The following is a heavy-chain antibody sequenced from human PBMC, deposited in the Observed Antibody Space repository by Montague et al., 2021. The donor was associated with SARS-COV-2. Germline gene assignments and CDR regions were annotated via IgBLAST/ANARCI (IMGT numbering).Heavy chain of an antibody. J-gene: IGHJ4*02. V-gene: IGHV4-59*08. CDR3: ARHAYWDWYYFDY. Sequence: SETLSLTCTVSGGSISSSYWSWIRQPPGKGLEWIGYIYDYGSAKYNPSLKSRVTISVDTSKNQFSLKLSSVTAADTAVYYCARHAYWDWYYFDYWGQGTLVTVSS. CDR2: IYDYGSA. CDR1: GGSISSSY. D-gene: IGHD2-21*01.